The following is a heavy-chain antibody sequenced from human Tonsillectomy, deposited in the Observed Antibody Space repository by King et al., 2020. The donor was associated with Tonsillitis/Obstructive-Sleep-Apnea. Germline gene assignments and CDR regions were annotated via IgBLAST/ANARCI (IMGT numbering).Heavy chain of an antibody. D-gene: IGHD7-27*01. CDR1: RFTFSSYW. Sequence: VQLVESGGGLVQPGGSLRLSCAASRFTFSSYWMHWVRQAPGKGLVWVSRIDSDGSRTSYADSVKGRFTISRDNVKNTLYLQMNSLRAEDTAVYYCARADWITGEGGCAFDIWGQGAMVAVSS. CDR3: ARADWITGEGGCAFDI. V-gene: IGHV3-74*01. CDR2: IDSDGSRT. J-gene: IGHJ3*02.